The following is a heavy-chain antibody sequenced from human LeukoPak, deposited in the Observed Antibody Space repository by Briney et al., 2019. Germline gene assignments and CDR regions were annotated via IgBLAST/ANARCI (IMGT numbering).Heavy chain of an antibody. CDR3: ARDTAMVGYNWFDP. J-gene: IGHJ5*02. V-gene: IGHV4-39*01. CDR2: IYYSGST. Sequence: SETLSLTCTVSGGSISSSSYYWGWIRQPPGKGLEWIGSIYYSGSTYYNPSLKSRVTISVDTSKNQFSLKLSSVTAAGTAVYYCARDTAMVGYNWFDPWGQGTLVTVSS. CDR1: GGSISSSSYY. D-gene: IGHD5-18*01.